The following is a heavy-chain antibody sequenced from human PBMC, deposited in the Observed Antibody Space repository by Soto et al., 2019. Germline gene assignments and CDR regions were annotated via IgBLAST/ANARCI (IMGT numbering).Heavy chain of an antibody. J-gene: IGHJ4*02. CDR1: GFTFSSYA. CDR3: ARDVGAY. CDR2: MSYDGSNK. Sequence: QVQLVESGGGVVQPGRSLRLSCAASGFTFSSYAMHWVRRAPGKGLEWMAVMSYDGSNKYYADSVKGRFTISRDNSKNTLYLQMKSLRPEDTALYYCARDVGAYWGQGTLVIVSS. D-gene: IGHD3-16*01. V-gene: IGHV3-30-3*01.